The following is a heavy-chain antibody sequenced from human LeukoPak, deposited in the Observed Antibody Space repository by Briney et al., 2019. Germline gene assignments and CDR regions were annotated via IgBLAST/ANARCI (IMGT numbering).Heavy chain of an antibody. J-gene: IGHJ1*01. CDR3: ARGGPYYDSSGYQEYFQH. V-gene: IGHV1-69*05. D-gene: IGHD3-22*01. CDR1: GGTFSSYA. Sequence: ASVKVSCKASGGTFSSYAISWVRQAPGQGLKGMGGLIPFFGTANYAQKFQGRVTITTDESTSTAYMELSSLRSEDTAVYYCARGGPYYDSSGYQEYFQHWGQGTLVTVSS. CDR2: LIPFFGTA.